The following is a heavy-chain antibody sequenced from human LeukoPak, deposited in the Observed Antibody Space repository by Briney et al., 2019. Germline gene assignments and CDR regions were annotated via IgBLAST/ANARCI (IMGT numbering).Heavy chain of an antibody. CDR2: IGYDGSNK. J-gene: IGHJ5*02. Sequence: PGESLRLSCAASEFIFSSYGRHWVRQAPGKGLEWVAFIGYDGSNKDSADSVRGRFTISRDNSKNTLFLQMNSLKAEDTAGYYCADDDISYRFDPWGQGTLVTVSS. D-gene: IGHD3-3*02. CDR1: EFIFSSYG. V-gene: IGHV3-30*02. CDR3: ADDDISYRFDP.